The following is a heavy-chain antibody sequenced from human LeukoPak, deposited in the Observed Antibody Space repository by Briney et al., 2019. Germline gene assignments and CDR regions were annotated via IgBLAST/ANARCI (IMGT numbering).Heavy chain of an antibody. J-gene: IGHJ4*02. D-gene: IGHD3-22*01. CDR1: GFTFSSYA. V-gene: IGHV3-7*01. Sequence: GGSLRLSCAASGFTFSSYAMSWVRQAPGKGLEWVANIKQDGSEKYYVDSVKGRFTISRDNAKNSLYLQMNSLRAEDTAVYYCARDAYYYDSSGYDYFDYWGQGTLVTVSS. CDR3: ARDAYYYDSSGYDYFDY. CDR2: IKQDGSEK.